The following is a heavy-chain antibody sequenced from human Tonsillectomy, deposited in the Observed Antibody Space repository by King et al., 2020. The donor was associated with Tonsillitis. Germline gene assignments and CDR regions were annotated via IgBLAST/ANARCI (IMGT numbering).Heavy chain of an antibody. J-gene: IGHJ6*03. D-gene: IGHD6-13*01. CDR3: ARAPGAVAGDYHYYMDV. CDR2: IIAFFGTP. Sequence: GQLVQSGAEVKKPGSSVKVSCKASGGTFNSYAISWVRQAPGQGLEWMGGIIAFFGTPNYAQKFQGRVTITADESTNTAYMELSSLRSEDTAVYYCARAPGAVAGDYHYYMDVWGKGTTVTVSS. CDR1: GGTFNSYA. V-gene: IGHV1-69*01.